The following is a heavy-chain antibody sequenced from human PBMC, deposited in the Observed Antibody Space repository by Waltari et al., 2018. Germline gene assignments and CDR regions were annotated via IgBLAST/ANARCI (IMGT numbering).Heavy chain of an antibody. J-gene: IGHJ5*02. CDR1: GDSVVSNY. CDR2: IYVGGTT. CDR3: ARETRHGDWFDP. D-gene: IGHD3-16*01. Sequence: QVQLHESGPGLVQPSEPLSLACSVSGDSVVSNYWSWIRQSAGQGMEWIGRIYVGGTTNYNPALSGRVSMSVDMSKNQIFLKIMSVTAADTGVYYCARETRHGDWFDPWGQGTLVTVSS. V-gene: IGHV4-4*07.